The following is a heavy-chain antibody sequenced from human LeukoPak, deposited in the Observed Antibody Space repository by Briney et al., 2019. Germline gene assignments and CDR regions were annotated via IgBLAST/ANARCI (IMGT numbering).Heavy chain of an antibody. V-gene: IGHV1-69*05. CDR3: ARRPLRYFDWLPAGFDY. CDR1: GGTFSSYA. CDR2: IIPIFGTA. J-gene: IGHJ4*02. D-gene: IGHD3-9*01. Sequence: ASVKVSCKASGGTFSSYAISWVRQAPGQGLEWMGRIIPIFGTANYAQKFQGRVTITTDESTSTAYMELSSLRSEDTAVYYCARRPLRYFDWLPAGFDYWGQGTLVTVSS.